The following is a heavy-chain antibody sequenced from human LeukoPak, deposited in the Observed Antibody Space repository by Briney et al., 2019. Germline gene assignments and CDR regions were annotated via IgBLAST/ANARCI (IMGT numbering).Heavy chain of an antibody. CDR1: GLTFSSYS. V-gene: IGHV3-21*01. D-gene: IGHD5-24*01. J-gene: IGHJ4*02. Sequence: GGSLRLSCAASGLTFSSYSMNWVRQAPGKGLEWVSSISSSSSYIYYADSVKGRFTISRDNAKNSLYLQMNSLRAEDTAVYYCARIKGDGYNPFDYWGQGTLVTVSS. CDR3: ARIKGDGYNPFDY. CDR2: ISSSSSYI.